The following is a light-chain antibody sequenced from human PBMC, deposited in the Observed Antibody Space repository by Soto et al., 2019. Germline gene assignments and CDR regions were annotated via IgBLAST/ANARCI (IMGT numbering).Light chain of an antibody. V-gene: IGLV2-14*01. CDR1: SSDVGGYNS. Sequence: QSALTQPASVSGSPGQSITISCTGTSSDVGGYNSVSWYQQHPGKAPKLILYDVTDRPSGFSYRFSGSKSGNTASLTISGFQAADEADYFFSSFTSSMTNVFGSGTKVTVL. CDR2: DVT. CDR3: SSFTSSMTNV. J-gene: IGLJ1*01.